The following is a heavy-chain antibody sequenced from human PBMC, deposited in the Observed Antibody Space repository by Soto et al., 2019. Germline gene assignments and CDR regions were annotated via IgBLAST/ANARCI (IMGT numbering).Heavy chain of an antibody. V-gene: IGHV4-30-4*01. CDR3: ATESGSTYGYFDH. CDR1: GGSVTSDEDY. D-gene: IGHD5-18*01. Sequence: PSETLSLTCTVSGGSVTSDEDYWTWIRQSPGKGLEWIGYISNSGSTGYNPSLKTRLSMSVDRSKNQFTLRLTSVTAPDTAVYFCATESGSTYGYFDHWGQGTQVTVSS. CDR2: ISNSGST. J-gene: IGHJ4*02.